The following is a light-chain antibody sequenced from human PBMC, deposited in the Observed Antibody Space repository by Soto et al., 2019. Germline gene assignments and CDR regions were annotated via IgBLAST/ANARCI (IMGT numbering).Light chain of an antibody. J-gene: IGKJ4*01. CDR1: QSVSSSY. V-gene: IGKV3D-20*02. Sequence: EIVLTQSPGTLSLSPGERATLSCRASQSVSSSYLAWYQQKPGQAPRLLIYGASSRATGIPDRFSGSGSGTDFTLTISSLEPEDFALYYCQQRGNWPSFGGGTKVDI. CDR2: GAS. CDR3: QQRGNWPS.